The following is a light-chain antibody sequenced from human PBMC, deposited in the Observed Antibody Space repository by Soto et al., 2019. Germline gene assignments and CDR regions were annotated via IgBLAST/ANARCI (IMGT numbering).Light chain of an antibody. V-gene: IGKV1-39*01. J-gene: IGKJ1*01. Sequence: DIQMTQSPSSLSASVGDRVTITCRASQSISSYLNWYQQKPGKAPKLLIYAASSLQSGVPSRFSGSGSGTEFTLTISSLQPDDIATYSCQQYNSYSWTFGQGTKVEIK. CDR3: QQYNSYSWT. CDR2: AAS. CDR1: QSISSY.